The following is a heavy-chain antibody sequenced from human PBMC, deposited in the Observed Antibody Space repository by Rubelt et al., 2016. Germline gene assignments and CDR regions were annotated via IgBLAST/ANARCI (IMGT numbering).Heavy chain of an antibody. CDR1: GGSFSGYY. V-gene: IGHV4-34*01. J-gene: IGHJ6*02. CDR2: INHSGST. Sequence: QVQLQQWGAGLLKPSETLSLTCAVYGGSFSGYYWSWIRQPPGKGLEWIGEINHSGSTNYNPSLKSRVTISVDTSKNQCSLKLSVVTAADTAVYYCARGRRGSSSWLGRDYYGMDVWGQGTTVTVSS. CDR3: ARGRRGSSSWLGRDYYGMDV. D-gene: IGHD6-13*01.